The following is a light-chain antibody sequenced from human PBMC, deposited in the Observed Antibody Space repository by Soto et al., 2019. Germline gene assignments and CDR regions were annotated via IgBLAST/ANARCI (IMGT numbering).Light chain of an antibody. J-gene: IGKJ5*01. CDR3: QQHGDSIH. V-gene: IGKV3-20*01. CDR2: GAS. Sequence: EIVLTQSPGTLSLSPGERATLSCRASQSASSTRLAWYQQKPGQAPRLLIYGASTRATGIADRFSGSGSGTDFTLTISRLEPEDFAVYFCQQHGDSIHFGQGTRLEIK. CDR1: QSASSTR.